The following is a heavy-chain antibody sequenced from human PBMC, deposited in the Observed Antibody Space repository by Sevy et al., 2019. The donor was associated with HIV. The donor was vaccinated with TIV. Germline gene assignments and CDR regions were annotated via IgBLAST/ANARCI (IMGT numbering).Heavy chain of an antibody. Sequence: GGSLRLSCTTSGFTFGDYALSWFRQAPGTGLEWVGFIRNTHYGGTTEYAASVKGIFTISRDDSKSIAYLQMNSLIIEDTAKYYCTRVNACFYNSGSKDDAFDIWGQRTMVTVSS. D-gene: IGHD3-10*01. CDR2: IRNTHYGGTT. CDR1: GFTFGDYA. CDR3: TRVNACFYNSGSKDDAFDI. V-gene: IGHV3-49*03. J-gene: IGHJ3*02.